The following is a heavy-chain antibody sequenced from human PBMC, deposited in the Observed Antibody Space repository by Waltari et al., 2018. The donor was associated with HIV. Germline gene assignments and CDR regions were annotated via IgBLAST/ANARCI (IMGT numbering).Heavy chain of an antibody. CDR3: ARDLIGPRII. Sequence: EVQLVESGGGLVQPGGSLRLSCAASGFTFSSYSMNWVRQAPGKVLEWVSYLSSSVTTIYYADSVKGRFTISRDNAKNSLYLQMNSLRDEDTAVYYCARDLIGPRIIWGQGTLVTVSS. D-gene: IGHD3-16*01. J-gene: IGHJ4*02. V-gene: IGHV3-48*02. CDR2: LSSSVTTI. CDR1: GFTFSSYS.